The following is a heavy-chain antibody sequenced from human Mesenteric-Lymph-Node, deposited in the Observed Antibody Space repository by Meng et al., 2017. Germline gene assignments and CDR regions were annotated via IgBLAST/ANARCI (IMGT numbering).Heavy chain of an antibody. J-gene: IGHJ4*02. CDR3: VTDRRVCSGGSCYSDYFDS. V-gene: IGHV3-74*01. D-gene: IGHD2-15*01. Sequence: GSLRLSCTVSGVSISRGSDYWMHWVRQAPGKGLEWVSRINADGSNRGYADSVEGRFTISRDNAKNTLYLQMNSLRADDTSVYYCVTDRRVCSGGSCYSDYFDSWGQGTLVTVSS. CDR1: GVSISRGSDYW. CDR2: INADGSNR.